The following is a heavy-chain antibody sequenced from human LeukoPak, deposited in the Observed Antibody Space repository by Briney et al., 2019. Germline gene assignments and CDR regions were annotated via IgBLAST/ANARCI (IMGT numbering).Heavy chain of an antibody. Sequence: SVKVSCKASGGTFSSYAISWVRQAPGQGLEWMGRIIPILGIANYAQKLQGRVTITADKSTSTAYMELSSLRSEDTAVYYCARGMVDTAMVDNYYFDYWGQGTLVTVSS. D-gene: IGHD5-18*01. J-gene: IGHJ4*02. CDR2: IIPILGIA. CDR1: GGTFSSYA. V-gene: IGHV1-69*04. CDR3: ARGMVDTAMVDNYYFDY.